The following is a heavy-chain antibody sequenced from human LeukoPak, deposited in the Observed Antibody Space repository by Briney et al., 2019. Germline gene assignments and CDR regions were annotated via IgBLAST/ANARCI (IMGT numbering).Heavy chain of an antibody. D-gene: IGHD6-19*01. CDR3: ATDSSIAVAGYYYYYGMDV. Sequence: GASVRVSCKVSGYTLTKLSMHWVRQAPGKGLEWMGGFDPEDGETIYAQKFQGRVTMTEDTSTDTAYMELSSLRSEDTAVYYCATDSSIAVAGYYYYYGMDVWGQGTTVTVSS. V-gene: IGHV1-24*01. CDR2: FDPEDGET. J-gene: IGHJ6*02. CDR1: GYTLTKLS.